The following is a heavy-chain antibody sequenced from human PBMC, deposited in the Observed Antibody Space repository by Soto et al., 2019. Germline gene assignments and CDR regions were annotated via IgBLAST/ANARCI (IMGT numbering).Heavy chain of an antibody. D-gene: IGHD2-21*01. J-gene: IGHJ4*02. CDR2: IWYDGSNK. CDR1: GFTFSSYG. Sequence: GGSLRLSCAASGFTFSSYGMHWVRQAPGKGLEWVAVIWYDGSNKYYADSVKGRFTISRDNSKNTLYLQMNSLRAEDTAVYYCARDNRIPFYYFDYWGQGTLVTVSS. CDR3: ARDNRIPFYYFDY. V-gene: IGHV3-33*01.